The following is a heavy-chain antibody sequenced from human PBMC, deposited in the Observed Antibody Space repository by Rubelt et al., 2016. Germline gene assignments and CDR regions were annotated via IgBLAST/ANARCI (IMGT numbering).Heavy chain of an antibody. J-gene: IGHJ4*02. CDR3: ASRGRYYGSGSYPPRTGIVDY. Sequence: QVQLQQWGAGLLKPSETLSLTCAVYGGSFSGYYWSWIRQPPGKGREWIGEINHSGSTNYNPSLKSRVTISVDTSKNQFSLKLSSVTAADTAVYYCASRGRYYGSGSYPPRTGIVDYWGQGTLVTVSS. D-gene: IGHD3-10*01. CDR2: INHSGST. V-gene: IGHV4-34*01. CDR1: GGSFSGYY.